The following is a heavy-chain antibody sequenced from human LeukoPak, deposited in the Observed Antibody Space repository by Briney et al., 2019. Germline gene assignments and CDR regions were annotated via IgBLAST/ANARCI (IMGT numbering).Heavy chain of an antibody. CDR3: ASCLFDYYYFDQ. CDR1: GDSITSHNW. D-gene: IGHD3-10*01. V-gene: IGHV4-4*02. J-gene: IGHJ4*02. CDR2: IYHSGTT. Sequence: SETLSLTCAVSGDSITSHNWWSWVRQSPGKGLEWIGEIYHSGTTNYSPSLKSRVTISVDKSKNQLSLRLTSVTAADTAVYFSASCLFDYYYFDQWGQGTLVTVSS.